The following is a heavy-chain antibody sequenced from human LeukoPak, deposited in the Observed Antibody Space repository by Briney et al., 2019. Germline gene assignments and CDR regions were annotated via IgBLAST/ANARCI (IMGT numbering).Heavy chain of an antibody. J-gene: IGHJ4*02. CDR2: ISGSGGST. Sequence: PGGSLRLSCAASGFTFSSYAMSWVRQAPGKGLEWVSAISGSGGSTYYADSVKGRFTISRDNSKNTLYLQMNSLRAEDTAVYYCAKVFGSSSRHIDYYFDYWGQGTLVTVSS. V-gene: IGHV3-23*01. CDR3: AKVFGSSSRHIDYYFDY. CDR1: GFTFSSYA. D-gene: IGHD6-13*01.